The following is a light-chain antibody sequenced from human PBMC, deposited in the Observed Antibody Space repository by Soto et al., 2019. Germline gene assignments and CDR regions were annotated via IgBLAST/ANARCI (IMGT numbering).Light chain of an antibody. J-gene: IGKJ1*01. CDR3: QHYNSYSEA. V-gene: IGKV3-15*01. Sequence: EIVMTQSPATLSVSPGERATLSCRASQSINSDLAWYLQKPGQAPRLLIYGASTRATGIPARFSGSGSVTEFTLTISSLQPDDFATYYCQHYNSYSEAFGQGTKVDIK. CDR2: GAS. CDR1: QSINSD.